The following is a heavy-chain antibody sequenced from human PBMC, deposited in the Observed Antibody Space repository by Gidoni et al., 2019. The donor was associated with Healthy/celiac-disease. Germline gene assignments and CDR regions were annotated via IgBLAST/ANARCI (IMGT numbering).Heavy chain of an antibody. J-gene: IGHJ4*02. Sequence: EVQLVASGGGLVKPGGSLRLHCAASGFTFSNAWMSWVRQAPGKGLEWVGLIKSKTDGGTTDYAAPVKGRFTISRDDSKNTLYLQMNSLKTEDTAVYYCTTHPKRDWGQGTLVTVSS. CDR1: GFTFSNAW. CDR3: TTHPKRD. CDR2: IKSKTDGGTT. V-gene: IGHV3-15*01.